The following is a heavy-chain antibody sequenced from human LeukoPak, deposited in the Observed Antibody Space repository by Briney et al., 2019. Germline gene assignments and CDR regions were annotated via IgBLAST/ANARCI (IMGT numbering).Heavy chain of an antibody. CDR1: GFTFSSYT. Sequence: GGSLRLSCAASGFTFSSYTMNWVRQAPGKGLEWVSSITSSGAYIYYADSVKGRFTISRDNAKNSMYLQTNSKRAEDTAVYYCARDFGGYCCITNCYLGDLEYWGQGTLVTVSS. CDR3: ARDFGGYCCITNCYLGDLEY. CDR2: ITSSGAYI. J-gene: IGHJ4*02. V-gene: IGHV3-21*03. D-gene: IGHD2-2*01.